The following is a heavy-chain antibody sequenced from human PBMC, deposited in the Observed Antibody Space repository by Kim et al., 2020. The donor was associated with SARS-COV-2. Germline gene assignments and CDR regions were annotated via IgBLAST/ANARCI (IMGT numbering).Heavy chain of an antibody. CDR2: IDYSGRT. V-gene: IGHV4-31*03. Sequence: SETLSLTCTVSGGSISSGGYYWSWIRQHPGKGLEWIGYIDYSGRTYYNPSLKSRVTISVDTSKNQFSLKLSSVTAADTAVYYCARVRVVVPAAQNWIDPWGQGTLVTVSS. CDR1: GGSISSGGYY. J-gene: IGHJ5*02. D-gene: IGHD2-2*01. CDR3: ARVRVVVPAAQNWIDP.